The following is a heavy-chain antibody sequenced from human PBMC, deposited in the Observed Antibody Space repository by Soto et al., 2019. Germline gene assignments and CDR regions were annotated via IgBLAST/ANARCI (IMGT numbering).Heavy chain of an antibody. D-gene: IGHD3-10*01. CDR3: ARDRGSLATGVGPLDI. CDR1: GGSISRYY. V-gene: IGHV4-59*01. CDR2: IYYIGST. J-gene: IGHJ3*02. Sequence: RSLTCTVSGGSISRYYWSWIRQPPGKCLEWIGYIYYIGSTNYNPSLKSRVTISLDTSKNAFSLKLRSASAADTSVYYCARDRGSLATGVGPLDIWGPGRMV.